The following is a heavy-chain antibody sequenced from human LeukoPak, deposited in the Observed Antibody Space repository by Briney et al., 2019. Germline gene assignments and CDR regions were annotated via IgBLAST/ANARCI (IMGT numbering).Heavy chain of an antibody. Sequence: PSETPSLTCTVSGGSISSYYWSWIRQPPGKGLEWIGYIYDSGSTNYNPSLKSRVTISVDTSKNQISLKLSSVTAADTAVYYCARDHSIAARPSGYYYYYYMDVWGKGTTVTVSS. CDR2: IYDSGST. V-gene: IGHV4-59*12. CDR3: ARDHSIAARPSGYYYYYYMDV. CDR1: GGSISSYY. D-gene: IGHD6-6*01. J-gene: IGHJ6*03.